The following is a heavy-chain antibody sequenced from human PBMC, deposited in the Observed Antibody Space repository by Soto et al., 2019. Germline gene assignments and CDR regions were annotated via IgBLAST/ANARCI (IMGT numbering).Heavy chain of an antibody. CDR1: GFTFSNYA. CDR2: ISGSGGST. D-gene: IGHD6-13*01. CDR3: AKGGGIAAAGTNYYYYMDV. V-gene: IGHV3-23*01. Sequence: GGSLRLSCAASGFTFSNYAMSWVRQAPGKGLEWVSAISGSGGSTYYADSVKGRFTISRDNSKNTLYLQMNSLRAEDTAVYYCAKGGGIAAAGTNYYYYMDVWGKGTTVTVSS. J-gene: IGHJ6*03.